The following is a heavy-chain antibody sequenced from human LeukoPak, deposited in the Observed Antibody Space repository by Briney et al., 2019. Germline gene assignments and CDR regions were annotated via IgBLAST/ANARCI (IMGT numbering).Heavy chain of an antibody. J-gene: IGHJ3*02. D-gene: IGHD5-24*01. CDR1: GGSMSSYY. Sequence: SETLSLTCTVSGGSMSSYYWSWIRQPPGKGLEWIGYISYSGSTNYNPSLKSRVTMSVDTSKNQFSLKLSSVTAADTAVYYCARGSSRRDGFNYPFDIWGQGTMVTVSS. CDR3: ARGSSRRDGFNYPFDI. V-gene: IGHV4-59*12. CDR2: ISYSGST.